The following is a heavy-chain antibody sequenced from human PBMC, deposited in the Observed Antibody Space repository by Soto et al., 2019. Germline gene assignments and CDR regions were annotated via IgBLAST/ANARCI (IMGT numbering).Heavy chain of an antibody. V-gene: IGHV3-23*01. CDR2: ISAGGDST. CDR1: GFTFSSYP. CDR3: ARRV. J-gene: IGHJ4*02. Sequence: EVQLLESGGGWVQPGGSLRLSCATSGFTFSSYPMNWVRQAPGKGLEWVSGISAGGDSTYYADSVKGRFTIFRGNSKNSVYLQMNSLCAEDTAVYYGARRVWGQGTLVTVSS.